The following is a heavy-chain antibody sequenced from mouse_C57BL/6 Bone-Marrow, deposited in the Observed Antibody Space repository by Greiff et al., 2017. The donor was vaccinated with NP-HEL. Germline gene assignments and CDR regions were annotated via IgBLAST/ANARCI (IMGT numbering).Heavy chain of an antibody. V-gene: IGHV5-16*01. Sequence: EVKLVESEGGLVQPGSSMKLSCTASGFTFSDYYMAWVRQVPEKGLEWVANINYDGSSTYYLASLKSRFIISRDNAKNILYLQMSSLKSEDTATYYCARGELRFAYWGQGTLVTVSA. J-gene: IGHJ3*01. CDR2: INYDGSST. CDR3: ARGELRFAY. D-gene: IGHD2-1*01. CDR1: GFTFSDYY.